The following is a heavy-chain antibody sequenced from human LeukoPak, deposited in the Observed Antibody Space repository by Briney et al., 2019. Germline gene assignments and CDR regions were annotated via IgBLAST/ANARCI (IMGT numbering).Heavy chain of an antibody. D-gene: IGHD3-10*01. CDR1: GYRFPYHW. V-gene: IGHV5-51*01. CDR2: IYPGDSDT. CDR3: ARLPNSGADLTWFDP. Sequence: GESLQISRKASGYRFPYHWIAWVRQMPGKGLEWMGIIYPGDSDTRYSPSFQGQVTISTDKSINTAYLQWSSLKASDTAMYYCARLPNSGADLTWFDPWGQGTLVSVSS. J-gene: IGHJ5*02.